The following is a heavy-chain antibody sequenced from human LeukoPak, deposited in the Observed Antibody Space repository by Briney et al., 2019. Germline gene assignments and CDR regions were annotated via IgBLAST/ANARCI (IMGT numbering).Heavy chain of an antibody. CDR1: GGAFSGYY. V-gene: IGHV4-34*01. Sequence: SETLSLTCAVYGGAFSGYYWSWIRQPPGKGLEWIGEINHSGSTDYNPSLKSRVTMSVDTPKNQFSLRLSSVTAADTAVYYCARKNITMIKGTLFDYWGQGILVTVSS. D-gene: IGHD3-22*01. J-gene: IGHJ4*02. CDR3: ARKNITMIKGTLFDY. CDR2: INHSGST.